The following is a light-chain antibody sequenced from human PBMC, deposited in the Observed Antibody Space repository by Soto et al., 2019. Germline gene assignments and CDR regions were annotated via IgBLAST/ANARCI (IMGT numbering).Light chain of an antibody. CDR2: DVS. CDR3: SSYTSSSPLGV. CDR1: SSDVGGYNY. Sequence: QSVLTQPASVSGSPGQSITISCTGTSSDVGGYNYVSWYQQHPGKAPKLMIYDVSNRPSGVSNRFSGSKSGNTASLTISGLQAEDEADYQCSSYTSSSPLGVFGTGTQGNV. V-gene: IGLV2-14*01. J-gene: IGLJ1*01.